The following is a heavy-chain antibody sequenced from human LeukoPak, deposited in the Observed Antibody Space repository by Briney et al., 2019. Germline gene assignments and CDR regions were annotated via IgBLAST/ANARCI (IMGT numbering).Heavy chain of an antibody. CDR3: AREYNEFDS. D-gene: IGHD1-14*01. Sequence: GGSLRLSCAASGFTFTTYEMNWVRQAPGKGLEWVSYINGSGATIYYPDSVKGRFTISRDNAKNSLYLQMDSLRAEDTAVYYCAREYNEFDSWGQGTLVTVSS. CDR1: GFTFTTYE. V-gene: IGHV3-48*03. J-gene: IGHJ4*02. CDR2: INGSGATI.